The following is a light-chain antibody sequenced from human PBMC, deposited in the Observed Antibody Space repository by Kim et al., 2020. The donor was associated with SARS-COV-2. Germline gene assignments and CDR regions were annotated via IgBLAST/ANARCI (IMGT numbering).Light chain of an antibody. CDR1: SLRSYY. CDR2: GKN. V-gene: IGLV3-19*01. Sequence: AVGQKVRSTCQGDSLRSYYASWYQQKPGQAPVLVIYGKNNRPSGIPDRFSGSSSGNTASLTITGAQAEDEADYYCNSRDSSGNHLVFGGGNKLTVL. CDR3: NSRDSSGNHLV. J-gene: IGLJ3*02.